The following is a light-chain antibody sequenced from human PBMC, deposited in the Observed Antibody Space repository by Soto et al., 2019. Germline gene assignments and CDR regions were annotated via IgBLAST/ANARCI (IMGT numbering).Light chain of an antibody. CDR1: QDISSR. CDR3: QQYNGFSQT. J-gene: IGKJ2*01. Sequence: DIQMTQSPSTLSATVGDRVTISCRASQDISSRLAWYQQKPGKAPILLIYKASTLESGVPSRFGGSGSGTELTLTISNLQPDDFATYYCQQYNGFSQTFGQGTKLEVK. V-gene: IGKV1-5*03. CDR2: KAS.